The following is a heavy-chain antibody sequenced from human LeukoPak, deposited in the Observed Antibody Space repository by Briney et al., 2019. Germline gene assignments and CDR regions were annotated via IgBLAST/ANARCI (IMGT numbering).Heavy chain of an antibody. D-gene: IGHD5-18*01. CDR3: ARSCGYRTQYYFDY. J-gene: IGHJ4*02. CDR1: GGSFSGYY. Sequence: SETLSLTCAVYGGSFSGYYWSWIRQPPGKGLEWIGEINHSGSTNYNPSLKSRVTIPVDTSKNQFSLKLSSVTAADTAVYYCARSCGYRTQYYFDYWGQGTLVTVSS. CDR2: INHSGST. V-gene: IGHV4-34*01.